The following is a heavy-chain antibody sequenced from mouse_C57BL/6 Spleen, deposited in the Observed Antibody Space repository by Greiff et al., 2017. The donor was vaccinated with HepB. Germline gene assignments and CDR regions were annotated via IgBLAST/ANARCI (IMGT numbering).Heavy chain of an antibody. CDR3: TRERYYAMYY. V-gene: IGHV5-9-1*02. J-gene: IGHJ4*01. CDR1: GFTFSSYA. Sequence: EVQLVESGEGLVKPGGSLKLSCAASGFTFSSYAMSWVRQTPEKRLEWVAYISSGSDYIYYADTVKGRFTNSRDNARNTLYLQMSSLKSDDTAMYYCTRERYYAMYYRGQGTSVTVSS. CDR2: ISSGSDYI.